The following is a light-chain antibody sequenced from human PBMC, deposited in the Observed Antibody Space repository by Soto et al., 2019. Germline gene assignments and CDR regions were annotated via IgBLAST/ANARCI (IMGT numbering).Light chain of an antibody. V-gene: IGKV3-11*01. CDR1: QSVSSY. CDR2: DAS. J-gene: IGKJ1*01. Sequence: EIVLTQSPATLSLSPGERATLSCRASQSVSSYLAWYQQKPGQAPRLLIYDASNRATGIPARFSGSGSGTDFTLTISRIEPEDFAVDYCQQLSNLPRRTFGQRTKVEIK. CDR3: QQLSNLPRRT.